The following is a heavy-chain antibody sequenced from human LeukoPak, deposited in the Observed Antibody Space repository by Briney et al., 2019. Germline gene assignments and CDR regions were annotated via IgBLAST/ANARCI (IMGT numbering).Heavy chain of an antibody. Sequence: GGSLRLSCAVSGFTFDDYAMHWVRQVPGKGLEWVSGINWNSDSIGYADSVKGRFTISRNNAKKSLFLQMNSLRAEDTAVYYCARDGRGDYCSGGNCLMFDPWGQGTLVTVSS. CDR1: GFTFDDYA. CDR3: ARDGRGDYCSGGNCLMFDP. J-gene: IGHJ5*02. V-gene: IGHV3-9*01. D-gene: IGHD2-15*01. CDR2: INWNSDSI.